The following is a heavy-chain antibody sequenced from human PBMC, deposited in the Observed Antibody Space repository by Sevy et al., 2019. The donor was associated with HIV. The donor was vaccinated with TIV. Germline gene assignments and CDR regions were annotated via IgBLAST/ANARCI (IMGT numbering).Heavy chain of an antibody. CDR2: INPKSGST. CDR1: GYSFSDNGYY. Sequence: ASVKVSCKASGYSFSDNGYYIHWVRQAPGQGLEWMGWINPKSGSTNYAQKFQGRVSMTRDTSVSTANMVMSRLSSDDTAVYYCARESYDFWTGPVDYDYGMDVWGQGTTVTVCS. CDR3: ARESYDFWTGPVDYDYGMDV. D-gene: IGHD3-3*01. V-gene: IGHV1-2*02. J-gene: IGHJ6*02.